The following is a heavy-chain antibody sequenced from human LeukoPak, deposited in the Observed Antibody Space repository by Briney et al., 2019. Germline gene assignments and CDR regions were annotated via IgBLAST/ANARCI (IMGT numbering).Heavy chain of an antibody. CDR3: ARDEGGDTDY. D-gene: IGHD2-21*02. V-gene: IGHV3-21*01. J-gene: IGHJ4*02. CDR2: ISSSSSYI. CDR1: GFTFSSYS. Sequence: GGSLRLSCAASGFTFSSYSMNWVRQAPGKGLEWVSSISSSSSYIYYADSVKGRFTIFRDNAKNSLYLQMNSLRAEDTAVYYCARDEGGDTDYWGQGTLVTVSS.